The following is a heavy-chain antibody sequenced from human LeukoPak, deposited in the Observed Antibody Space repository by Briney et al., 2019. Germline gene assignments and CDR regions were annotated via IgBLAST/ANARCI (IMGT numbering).Heavy chain of an antibody. Sequence: SETPSLTCTVSGGSISSGGYYWSWIRQHPGKGLEWIGYIYYSGSTYCNPSLKSRVTISVDTSKNQFSLNLSSVTAADTAVYYCARDRPCSGGSCYYYYGMDVWGQGTTVIVSS. J-gene: IGHJ6*02. CDR3: ARDRPCSGGSCYYYYGMDV. CDR1: GGSISSGGYY. CDR2: IYYSGST. D-gene: IGHD2-15*01. V-gene: IGHV4-31*03.